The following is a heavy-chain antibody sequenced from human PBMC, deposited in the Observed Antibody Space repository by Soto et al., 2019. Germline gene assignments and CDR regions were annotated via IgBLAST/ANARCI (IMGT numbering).Heavy chain of an antibody. CDR1: GGTFPYYG. CDR3: ARHQRYAERLSALDD. D-gene: IGHD1-1*01. CDR2: IDPSDSYT. V-gene: IGHV5-10-1*01. J-gene: IGHJ4*02. Sequence: GESMRKSCECSGGTFPYYGSTLVSPLPGKGLEWMGAIDPSDSYTNYSPSFQGHVTLSADKSISTAYLQWSSLKASDTAMYYCARHQRYAERLSALDDWGQGTTVTVAS.